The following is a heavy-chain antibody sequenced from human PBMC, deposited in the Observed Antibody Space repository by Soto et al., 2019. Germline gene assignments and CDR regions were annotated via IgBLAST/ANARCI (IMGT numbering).Heavy chain of an antibody. J-gene: IGHJ4*02. Sequence: QVQLVQSGAEVKKPGASVMVSCKASGYTFTSFDINWVRQAPGQGLEWMGWMNPATGNTGYAQKFQGRVTMTRNTSINTAYMELSSLRSEDTAVYFCARGGDTSTWYDLDYWGQGALVTVSS. CDR2: MNPATGNT. CDR3: ARGGDTSTWYDLDY. CDR1: GYTFTSFD. V-gene: IGHV1-8*01. D-gene: IGHD6-13*01.